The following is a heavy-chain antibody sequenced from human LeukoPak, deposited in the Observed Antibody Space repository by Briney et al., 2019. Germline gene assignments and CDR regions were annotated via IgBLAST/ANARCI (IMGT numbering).Heavy chain of an antibody. CDR1: GFTFSSYA. CDR3: AKFIENIVVVPAARGHYGMDV. V-gene: IGHV3-23*01. Sequence: PGGPLRLSCAASGFTFSSYAMSWVRQAPGKGLEWVSAISGSGGSTYYADSVKGRFTISRDNSKNTLYLQMNSLRAEDTAVYYCAKFIENIVVVPAARGHYGMDVWGQGTTVTVSS. D-gene: IGHD2-2*01. CDR2: ISGSGGST. J-gene: IGHJ6*02.